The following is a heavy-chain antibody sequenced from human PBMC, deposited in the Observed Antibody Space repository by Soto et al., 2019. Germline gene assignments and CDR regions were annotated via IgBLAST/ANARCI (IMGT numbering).Heavy chain of an antibody. J-gene: IGHJ4*02. D-gene: IGHD3-16*01. CDR3: AKAKDLTGDYIWGSQPGGDY. CDR1: GFTFSSYA. V-gene: IGHV3-23*01. Sequence: GGSLRLSCAASGFTFSSYAMSWVRQAPGKGLEWVSAISGSGGSTYYADSVKGRFTISRDNSKNTLYLQMNSLRAEDTAVYYCAKAKDLTGDYIWGSQPGGDYWGQGTLVTVSS. CDR2: ISGSGGST.